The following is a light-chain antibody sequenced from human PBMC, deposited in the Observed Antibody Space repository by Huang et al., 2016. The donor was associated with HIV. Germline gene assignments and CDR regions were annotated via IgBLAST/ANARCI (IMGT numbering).Light chain of an antibody. CDR2: KTS. Sequence: DIQMTQSPSTLSASVGDRVTITCRASQSISSWLAWYQQIPGKAPKLLIYKTSSLESGVPSRFNGSESGTEFTLTINSLQPGDFATYYCLQSDSYPYTFGQGTKLDIK. CDR1: QSISSW. V-gene: IGKV1-5*03. CDR3: LQSDSYPYT. J-gene: IGKJ2*01.